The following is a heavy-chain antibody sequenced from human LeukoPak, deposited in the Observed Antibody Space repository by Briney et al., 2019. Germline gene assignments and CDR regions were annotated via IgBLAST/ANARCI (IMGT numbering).Heavy chain of an antibody. CDR3: ARSLIAAAGTFDY. CDR2: ISSSSSYI. CDR1: GFTFSSYS. J-gene: IGHJ4*02. V-gene: IGHV3-21*01. Sequence: PGGSLRLSCAASGFTFSSYSMNWVRQAPGKGLEWVSSISSSSSYIYYADSVKGRFTISRDNAKNSLYLQMNSLRAEDTAVYYCARSLIAAAGTFDYWGQGTLVTVS. D-gene: IGHD6-13*01.